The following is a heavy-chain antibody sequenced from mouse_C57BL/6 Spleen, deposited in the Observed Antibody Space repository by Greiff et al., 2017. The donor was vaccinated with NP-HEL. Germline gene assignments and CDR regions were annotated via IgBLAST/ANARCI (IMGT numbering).Heavy chain of an antibody. CDR2: INPGSGGT. J-gene: IGHJ4*01. D-gene: IGHD1-1*01. CDR1: GYAFTNYL. Sequence: VQLQQSGAELVRPGTSVKVSCKASGYAFTNYLLEWVKQRPGQGLEWIGVINPGSGGTKYNEKFKGKATLTADKSSSTAYMQLSSLTSEDSAVYFCARYGPYYAMDYWGQGTSVTVSS. CDR3: ARYGPYYAMDY. V-gene: IGHV1-54*01.